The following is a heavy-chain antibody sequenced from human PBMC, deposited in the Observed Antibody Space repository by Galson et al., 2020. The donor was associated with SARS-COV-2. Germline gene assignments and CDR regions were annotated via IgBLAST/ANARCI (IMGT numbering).Heavy chain of an antibody. J-gene: IGHJ6*02. CDR1: GGTFSSYA. V-gene: IGHV1-69*13. CDR2: IIPIFGTA. D-gene: IGHD5-18*01. CDR3: SRSGYSYGLGEGYYYYGMDV. Sequence: SVKVSCKASGGTFSSYAISWVRQAPGQGLEWMGGIIPIFGTANYAQKFQGRVTITADESTSTAYMELSSLRSEDTAVYYCSRSGYSYGLGEGYYYYGMDVWGQGTTVTVSS.